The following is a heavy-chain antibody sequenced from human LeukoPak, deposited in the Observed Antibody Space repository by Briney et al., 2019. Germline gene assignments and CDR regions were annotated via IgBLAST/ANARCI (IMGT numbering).Heavy chain of an antibody. CDR1: GYSFTTYW. CDR2: IYPGDSDT. CDR3: ARRYSGYDYAYYFDY. J-gene: IGHJ4*02. Sequence: GESLKISCKASGYSFTTYWIGWVRQMPGKGLEWMGIIYPGDSDTRYSPSFQGQVTISADKSISTAYLQWSSLKASDTAMYYCARRYSGYDYAYYFDYWGQGTLVTVSS. D-gene: IGHD5-12*01. V-gene: IGHV5-51*01.